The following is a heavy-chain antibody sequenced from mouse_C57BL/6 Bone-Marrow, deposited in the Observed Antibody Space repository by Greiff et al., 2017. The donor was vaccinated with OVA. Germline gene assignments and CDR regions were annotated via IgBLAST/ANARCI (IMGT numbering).Heavy chain of an antibody. CDR2: IRSKSSNYAT. J-gene: IGHJ3*01. CDR3: VRDSIYSNYPAWFAY. Sequence: EVQLQESGGGLVQPKGSLKLSCAASGFTFNTYAMHWVRQAPGKGLEWVARIRSKSSNYATYYADSVKDRFTISRADPQSMLYLQMNNLKTEDPAMYYCVRDSIYSNYPAWFAYWGQGTLVTVSA. D-gene: IGHD2-5*01. V-gene: IGHV10-3*01. CDR1: GFTFNTYA.